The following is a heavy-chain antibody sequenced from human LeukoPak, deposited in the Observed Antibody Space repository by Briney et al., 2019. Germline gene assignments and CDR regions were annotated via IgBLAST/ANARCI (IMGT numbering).Heavy chain of an antibody. V-gene: IGHV3-48*01. D-gene: IGHD3-3*01. J-gene: IGHJ4*02. Sequence: GGSLRLSCAVSGFTFSSYKMNWVRQAPGKGLEWVSAISGDSSTIYYADSVKGRFIISRDNAKNSLFLQMNSLRAEDTAVYYCAREKADNDLDYWGQGTLVTVSS. CDR2: ISGDSSTI. CDR3: AREKADNDLDY. CDR1: GFTFSSYK.